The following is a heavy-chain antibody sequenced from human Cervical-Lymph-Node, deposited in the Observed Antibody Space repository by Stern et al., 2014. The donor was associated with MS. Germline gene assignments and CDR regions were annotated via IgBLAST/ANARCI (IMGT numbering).Heavy chain of an antibody. CDR3: ASANCSSTSCPNWFDP. D-gene: IGHD2-2*01. J-gene: IGHJ5*02. CDR1: GGSISSGDYY. CDR2: ISYSGST. V-gene: IGHV4-30-4*01. Sequence: QVQLQESGPGLVKPSQTLSLTCTVSGGSISSGDYYWSWLRQPPGKGLEWIGDISYSGSTYYNPYLKSRVTISVETYKDKLSLKLSSVTAADTAVYYCASANCSSTSCPNWFDPWGQGTLVTVSS.